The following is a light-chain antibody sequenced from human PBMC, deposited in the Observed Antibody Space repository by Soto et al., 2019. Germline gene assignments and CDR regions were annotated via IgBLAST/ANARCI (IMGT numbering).Light chain of an antibody. V-gene: IGKV1-5*01. CDR2: DVS. J-gene: IGKJ1*01. Sequence: DIQMTQCHSTLSACVGYTVTMNRRASQRMSGWLAWHQQKPGKAPKLLIYDVSALKRGVPPRFSGSGSGTEFTLTISSLQPDDFATYYCQQYDSFSVTFGQGSKADIK. CDR3: QQYDSFSVT. CDR1: QRMSGW.